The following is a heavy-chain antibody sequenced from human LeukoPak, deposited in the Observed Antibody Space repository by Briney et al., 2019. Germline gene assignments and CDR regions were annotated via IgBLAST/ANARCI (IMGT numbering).Heavy chain of an antibody. CDR3: ARGYCSGGSCYSGYFQH. D-gene: IGHD2-15*01. CDR1: GGTFSSYA. J-gene: IGHJ1*01. V-gene: IGHV1-69*05. CDR2: IVPIFGTA. Sequence: ASVKVSCKASGGTFSSYAISWVRQAPGQGLEWMGRIVPIFGTASYAQKFQGRVTITTDESTSTAYMELSSLRSEDTAVYYCARGYCSGGSCYSGYFQHWGQGTLVTVSS.